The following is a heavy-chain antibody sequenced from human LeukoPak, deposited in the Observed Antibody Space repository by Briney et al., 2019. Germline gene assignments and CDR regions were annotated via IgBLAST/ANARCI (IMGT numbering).Heavy chain of an antibody. V-gene: IGHV3-23*01. J-gene: IGHJ4*02. CDR1: GFNFSSIA. CDR3: AKGQELDDGVFDS. D-gene: IGHD1-1*01. CDR2: IRSNGETT. Sequence: GGSLRLSCAASGFNFSSIAMTWVRQAPGKGLEWVSTIRSNGETTYNADSVKGRFTISRDNSKKTLYLQLNSLRVEDTAIYYCAKGQELDDGVFDSWGQGTLVTVSS.